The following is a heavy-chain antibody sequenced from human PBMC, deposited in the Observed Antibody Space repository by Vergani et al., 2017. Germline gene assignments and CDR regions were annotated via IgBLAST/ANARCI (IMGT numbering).Heavy chain of an antibody. CDR1: GYTFTSYA. Sequence: QVQLVQSGAEVKKPGASVKVSCKASGYTFTSYAMHWVRQAPGQRLEWMGWINAGNGNTKYSPKFQGRVTITRDTSASTAYMELSSLRSEDTAVYYCARAPYYYGSGSYYSFDYWGQGTLVTVSS. V-gene: IGHV1-3*01. CDR3: ARAPYYYGSGSYYSFDY. CDR2: INAGNGNT. J-gene: IGHJ4*02. D-gene: IGHD3-10*01.